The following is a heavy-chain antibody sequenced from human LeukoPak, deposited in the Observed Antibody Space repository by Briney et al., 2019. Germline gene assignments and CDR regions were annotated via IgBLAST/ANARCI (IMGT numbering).Heavy chain of an antibody. CDR3: ATYYYDSTASDFDY. Sequence: GGSLRLSCAASGFTFSSYAMHWVRQAPGKGLEWVAVISYDGSNKYYADSVKGRFTISRDNSKNTLYLQMNSLRSEDTAVYYCATYYYDSTASDFDYWGQGTLVTVSS. D-gene: IGHD3-22*01. CDR2: ISYDGSNK. CDR1: GFTFSSYA. J-gene: IGHJ4*02. V-gene: IGHV3-30*04.